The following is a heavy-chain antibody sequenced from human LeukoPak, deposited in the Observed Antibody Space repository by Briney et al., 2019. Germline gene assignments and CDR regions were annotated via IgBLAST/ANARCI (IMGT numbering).Heavy chain of an antibody. CDR1: AFNFTAYW. J-gene: IGHJ5*02. CDR3: AVSNGGYGP. Sequence: PGGSLRLSCASPAFNFTAYWMHWVRQDPRQGLLWVARINSDGTTTNYADSVKGRFTISRDNAKNTLFLQMNSLRAEDTAVYFCAVSNGGYGPWGQGALVTVSS. D-gene: IGHD5-12*01. V-gene: IGHV3-74*01. CDR2: INSDGTTT.